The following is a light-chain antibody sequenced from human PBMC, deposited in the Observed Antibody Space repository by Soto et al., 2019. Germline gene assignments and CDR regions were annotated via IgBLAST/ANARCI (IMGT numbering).Light chain of an antibody. J-gene: IGKJ4*01. Sequence: EILLTQAPGTLSLSPGDRATLSCRASQSLTSSFLAWYQQKPGQTPRLLIYGASIRATDIPDRFSGSGSGTDFTLNISRLEPEDFAVYFCQQYGRLPLSFGGGTKVEIK. CDR1: QSLTSSF. CDR2: GAS. CDR3: QQYGRLPLS. V-gene: IGKV3-20*01.